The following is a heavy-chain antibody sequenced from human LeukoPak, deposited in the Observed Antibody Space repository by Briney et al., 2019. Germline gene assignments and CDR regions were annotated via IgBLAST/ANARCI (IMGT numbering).Heavy chain of an antibody. CDR1: GYSFTSYC. J-gene: IGHJ4*02. Sequence: GESLQISCKGSGYSFTSYCIGWVRQMPGKGLECMGIIYPGDSDTRYRPSFQGQVTISADKSISTAYLQWSSLKASDTAMYYCARLHSFSWGYFDYWGQATLVTVSS. D-gene: IGHD6-6*01. CDR3: ARLHSFSWGYFDY. CDR2: IYPGDSDT. V-gene: IGHV5-51*01.